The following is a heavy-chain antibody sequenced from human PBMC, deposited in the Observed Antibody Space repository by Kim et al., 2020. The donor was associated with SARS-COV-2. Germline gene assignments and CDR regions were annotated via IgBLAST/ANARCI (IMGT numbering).Heavy chain of an antibody. Sequence: SETLSLTCTVSGGSISSSSYYWGWIRQPPGKGLEWIGSIYYSGSTYYNPSLKSRVTISVDTSKNQLSLKLSSVTAADTAVYYCARHLRGTMIVVVITPLNYFDYWGQGTLVTVSS. D-gene: IGHD3-22*01. V-gene: IGHV4-39*01. CDR2: IYYSGST. CDR1: GGSISSSSYY. CDR3: ARHLRGTMIVVVITPLNYFDY. J-gene: IGHJ4*02.